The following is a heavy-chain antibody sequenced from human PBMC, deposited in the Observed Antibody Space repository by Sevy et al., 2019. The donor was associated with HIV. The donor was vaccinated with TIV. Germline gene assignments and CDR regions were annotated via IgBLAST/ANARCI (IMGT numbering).Heavy chain of an antibody. CDR3: ARDSLSRDYASGSYLDY. D-gene: IGHD3-10*01. CDR1: GFTVSSNY. Sequence: GGSLRLSCAASGFTVSSNYINWVRKAPGKGLEWVSVIYSGGGTNYEDSVKGRFTISRDNSKNTLYLQMNSLRAEDTAVYYCARDSLSRDYASGSYLDYWGQGTLVTVSS. V-gene: IGHV3-53*01. J-gene: IGHJ4*02. CDR2: IYSGGGT.